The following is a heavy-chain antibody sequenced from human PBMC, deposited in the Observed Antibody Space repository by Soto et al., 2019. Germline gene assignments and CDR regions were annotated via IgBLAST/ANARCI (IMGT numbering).Heavy chain of an antibody. V-gene: IGHV4-30-4*01. Sequence: QVQLQESGPGLVEPSQTLSLTCTVSGGSINNGYYYWSWIRQPPGKGLEWIGHIYNIGSTYSIPSLKSRVTISLDTSNNQFSLKLTSVNAADTAVYYCARGPSADKVDYWGQGTLVTVSS. CDR3: ARGPSADKVDY. CDR1: GGSINNGYYY. D-gene: IGHD3-3*01. J-gene: IGHJ4*02. CDR2: IYNIGST.